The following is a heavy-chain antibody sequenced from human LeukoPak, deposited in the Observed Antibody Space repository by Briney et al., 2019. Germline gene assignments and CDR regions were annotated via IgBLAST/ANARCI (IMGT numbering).Heavy chain of an antibody. J-gene: IGHJ4*02. CDR2: VNPNSGGT. CDR3: ARDLYYDSSGYTYFDY. Sequence: ASVKVSCKASRDTFTGHYMHWVRQAPGQGLEWMGRVNPNSGGTNYAQKFQGRVTMTRDTSISTAYMELSRLRSDDTAVYYCARDLYYDSSGYTYFDYWGQGTLVTVSS. CDR1: RDTFTGHY. V-gene: IGHV1-2*06. D-gene: IGHD3-22*01.